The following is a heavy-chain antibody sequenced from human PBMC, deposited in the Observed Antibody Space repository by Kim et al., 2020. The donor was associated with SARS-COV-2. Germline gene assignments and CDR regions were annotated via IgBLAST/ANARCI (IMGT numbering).Heavy chain of an antibody. Sequence: GESLKISCNGSGYSFTSYWIGWVRQMPGKGLEWMGIIYPGDSDTSYSPSFHGQVTISAATSISSAYLRRSSLKASDTAIYYCASHSKGMVYGRDQNYYYY. J-gene: IGHJ6*01. CDR1: GYSFTSYW. D-gene: IGHD2-8*01. V-gene: IGHV5-51*01. CDR3: ASHSKGMVYGRDQNYYYY. CDR2: IYPGDSDT.